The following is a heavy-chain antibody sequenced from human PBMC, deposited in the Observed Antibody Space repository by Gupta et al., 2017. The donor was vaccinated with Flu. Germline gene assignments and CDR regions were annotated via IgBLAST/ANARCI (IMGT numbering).Heavy chain of an antibody. Sequence: TGQGLEWMGWMNPNSGNTGYAQKFQGRVTMTRNTSISTAYMELSSLRSEDTAVYYCASVVVTASGGAYYFDYWGQGTLVTVSS. D-gene: IGHD2-21*02. CDR3: ASVVVTASGGAYYFDY. V-gene: IGHV1-8*01. J-gene: IGHJ4*02. CDR2: MNPNSGNT.